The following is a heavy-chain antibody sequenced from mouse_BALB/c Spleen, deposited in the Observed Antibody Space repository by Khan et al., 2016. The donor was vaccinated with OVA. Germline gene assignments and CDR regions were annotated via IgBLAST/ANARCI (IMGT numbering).Heavy chain of an antibody. Sequence: EVQLQESGPGLVKPSQSLSLTSTVPGCSIPSDYAWNWIRQFPGNKLEWMGYITSSGSTSSNPSLKSRISITRDTSKHQLFLQLNFVTTEDTATYYCAMGRTYWGQGTLVTVSA. CDR2: ITSSGST. J-gene: IGHJ3*01. D-gene: IGHD4-1*01. V-gene: IGHV3-2*02. CDR3: AMGRTY. CDR1: GCSIPSDYA.